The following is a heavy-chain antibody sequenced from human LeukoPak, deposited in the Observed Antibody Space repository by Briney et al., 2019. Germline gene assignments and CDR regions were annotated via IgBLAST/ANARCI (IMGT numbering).Heavy chain of an antibody. CDR3: ARGSLLYGANSGVDY. D-gene: IGHD4/OR15-4a*01. J-gene: IGHJ4*02. Sequence: ASVKVSCKASGGTFSSYDINWVRQATGQGLEWMGWMNPNSGNTGYAQKFQGRVTMTRNTSISTAYMELSSLRSEDTAVYYCARGSLLYGANSGVDYWGQGALVTVSS. CDR2: MNPNSGNT. V-gene: IGHV1-8*02. CDR1: GGTFSSYD.